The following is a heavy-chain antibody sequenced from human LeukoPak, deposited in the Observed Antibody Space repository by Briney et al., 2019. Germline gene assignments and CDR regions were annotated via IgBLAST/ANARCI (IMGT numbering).Heavy chain of an antibody. V-gene: IGHV3-74*01. CDR3: ATSTYCSGGSCYSRTFQY. CDR1: GFTFSSYW. D-gene: IGHD2-15*01. CDR2: INSDGSST. Sequence: GGSLRLSCAASGFTFSSYWMHWVRQAPGKGLVWVSCINSDGSSTTYADSVKGRFTISRDNAKNTLYLQMNSLRAEDTAVYYCATSTYCSGGSCYSRTFQYWGQGTLVTVSS. J-gene: IGHJ4*02.